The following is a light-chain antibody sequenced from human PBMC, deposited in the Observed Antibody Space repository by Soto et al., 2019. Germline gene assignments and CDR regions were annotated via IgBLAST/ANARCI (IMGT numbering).Light chain of an antibody. CDR2: DAS. Sequence: DIQMTQSPSSLSASVGDRVTIICQASQDISNYLNWYQQEPGKAPKLLIFDASNVETGVPSRFSGSGSGTDFTFTIHSLQPEDAATYYCQQYEDLPLTFGGGTKVGIK. V-gene: IGKV1-33*01. J-gene: IGKJ4*01. CDR1: QDISNY. CDR3: QQYEDLPLT.